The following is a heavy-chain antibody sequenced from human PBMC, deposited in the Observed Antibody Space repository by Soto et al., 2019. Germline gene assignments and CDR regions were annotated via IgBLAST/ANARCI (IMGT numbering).Heavy chain of an antibody. CDR1: GASIRSFF. Sequence: SETLSLTCTVSGASIRSFFWSWIRQPPGKGLQWIGNIYYSGSTNYNPPLKSRVTISVDTSKDQFSLKLSSVTAADTAVYYCALTIKYSSSATLDYWGQGTLVTVSS. CDR3: ALTIKYSSSATLDY. CDR2: IYYSGST. D-gene: IGHD6-13*01. J-gene: IGHJ4*02. V-gene: IGHV4-59*01.